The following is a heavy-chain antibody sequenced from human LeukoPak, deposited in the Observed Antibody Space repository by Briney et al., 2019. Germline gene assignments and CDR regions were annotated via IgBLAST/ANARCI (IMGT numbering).Heavy chain of an antibody. D-gene: IGHD2-8*01. Sequence: GGSLRLSCAASGFTFSSYAMSWVRQAPGKGLEWVSAISSSGGSTYYADSVKGRFTISRDNSKNTLYLQMNSLRAEDTAVYYCAKAGYCTNGVCYRWYYFDYWGQGNLVTVSS. J-gene: IGHJ4*02. CDR2: ISSSGGST. CDR1: GFTFSSYA. CDR3: AKAGYCTNGVCYRWYYFDY. V-gene: IGHV3-23*01.